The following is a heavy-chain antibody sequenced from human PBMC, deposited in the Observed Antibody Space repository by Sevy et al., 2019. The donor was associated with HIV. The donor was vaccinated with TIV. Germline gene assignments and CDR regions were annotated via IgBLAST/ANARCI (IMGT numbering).Heavy chain of an antibody. J-gene: IGHJ4*02. CDR3: ARGAHRVRLGELSSPLDY. D-gene: IGHD3-16*02. CDR1: GGTFSSYA. Sequence: ASVKVSCKASGGTFSSYAISWVRQAPGQGLEWMGGIIPIFGTANYAQKFQGRVTITADESTSTACMELSSLRSEDTAVYYCARGAHRVRLGELSSPLDYWGQGTLVTVSS. CDR2: IIPIFGTA. V-gene: IGHV1-69*13.